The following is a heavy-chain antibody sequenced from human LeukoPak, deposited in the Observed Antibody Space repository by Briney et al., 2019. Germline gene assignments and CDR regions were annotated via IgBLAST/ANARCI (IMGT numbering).Heavy chain of an antibody. V-gene: IGHV1-8*01. CDR2: MNPNSGNT. CDR1: GYTFTSYD. J-gene: IGHJ4*02. CDR3: ARGVRYYGSGIGFY. Sequence: ASVKVSCKASGYTFTSYDINWVRQATGQGLEWMGWMNPNSGNTGYAQKFQGRVTMTRNTSISTAYMELSSLRSEDTAVYYCARGVRYYGSGIGFYWGQGTLVTVSS. D-gene: IGHD3-10*01.